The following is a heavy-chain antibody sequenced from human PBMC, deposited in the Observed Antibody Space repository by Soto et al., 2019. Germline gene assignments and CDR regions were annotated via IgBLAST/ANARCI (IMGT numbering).Heavy chain of an antibody. CDR1: GGSISSGGYY. Sequence: PSETLSLTCTVSGGSISSGGYYWSWIRQHPGKGLEWIGYIYYSGSTYYNPSLKSRVTISVDTSKNQFSLKLSSVTAADTAVYYCARGMEINWFDPWGQGTLVTVSS. J-gene: IGHJ5*02. CDR3: ARGMEINWFDP. D-gene: IGHD3-3*01. V-gene: IGHV4-31*03. CDR2: IYYSGST.